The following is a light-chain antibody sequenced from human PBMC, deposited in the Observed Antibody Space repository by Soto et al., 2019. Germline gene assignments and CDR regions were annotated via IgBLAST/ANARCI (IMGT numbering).Light chain of an antibody. CDR1: QSVSSSY. V-gene: IGKV3-20*01. CDR3: QQYGSLIT. Sequence: EIVLTQSPCTLSLSPGERATLSCRASQSVSSSYLAWYQRKPGQAPRLLIHGASTRAAGISDRFSGSGSGTDFTLTISRLEPEDFAVYYCQQYGSLITFGGGTKVDIK. J-gene: IGKJ4*01. CDR2: GAS.